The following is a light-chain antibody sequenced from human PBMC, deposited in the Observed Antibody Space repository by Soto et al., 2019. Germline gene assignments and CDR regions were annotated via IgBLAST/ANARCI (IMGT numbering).Light chain of an antibody. J-gene: IGLJ2*01. CDR2: DVS. CDR3: SAYTGGSTVL. V-gene: IGLV2-14*01. Sequence: QSALTQPASVSGSPGQSITISCTGTSSDFGGYNYVSWYQQHPGKAPKLMIYDVSNRPSGVSNRFSGPKSVNTASLTISGLQPEDEADYYCSAYTGGSTVLFGGGTKVTVL. CDR1: SSDFGGYNY.